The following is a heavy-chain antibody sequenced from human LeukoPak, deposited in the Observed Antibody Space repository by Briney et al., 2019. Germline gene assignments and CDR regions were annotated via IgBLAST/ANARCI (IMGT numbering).Heavy chain of an antibody. CDR2: ITGTGGR. D-gene: IGHD2-15*01. V-gene: IGHV3-23*01. J-gene: IGHJ4*02. CDR1: GFTFRSYG. CDR3: AKDYCRDGNCPFPFLDS. Sequence: PGGSLRLSCAASGFTFRSYGMHWVRQAPGKGLEWVSIITGTGGRYYGDSVKGRFILSRDNSKNTVYMQMSSLRAEDTATYYCAKDYCRDGNCPFPFLDSWGQGTLVTVSS.